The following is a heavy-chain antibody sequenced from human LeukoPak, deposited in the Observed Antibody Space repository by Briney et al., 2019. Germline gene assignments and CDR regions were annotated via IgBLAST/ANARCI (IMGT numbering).Heavy chain of an antibody. D-gene: IGHD7-27*01. CDR1: GFTFSSHG. Sequence: GGSLRLSCAASGFTFSSHGMNWVRQVPGKGLEWVSYISSSTSTIYYADSVKGRFTISRDNSKNSLYLQMNSLRAEDTAMYYCAKDGRNWANDYWGQGTLVTVSS. V-gene: IGHV3-48*01. CDR2: ISSSTSTI. J-gene: IGHJ4*02. CDR3: AKDGRNWANDY.